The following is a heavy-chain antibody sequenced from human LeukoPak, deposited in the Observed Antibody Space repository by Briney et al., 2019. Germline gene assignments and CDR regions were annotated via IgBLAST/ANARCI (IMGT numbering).Heavy chain of an antibody. D-gene: IGHD4-17*01. V-gene: IGHV3-66*01. CDR3: ARAVTVTTQGGFWFDP. J-gene: IGHJ5*02. Sequence: PGGSLRLSCAASGFTVSSNYMSWVRQAPGKGLEWVSVIYSGGSTYYADSVKGRFTISRDNSKNTLYLQMNSLRAEDTAVYYCARAVTVTTQGGFWFDPWGQGTLVTVSS. CDR2: IYSGGST. CDR1: GFTVSSNY.